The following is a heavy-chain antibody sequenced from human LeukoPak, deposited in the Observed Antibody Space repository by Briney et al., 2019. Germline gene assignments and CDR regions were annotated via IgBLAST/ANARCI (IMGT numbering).Heavy chain of an antibody. CDR1: GFTFSSYS. CDR3: ARSYCSSTSCLTYDY. J-gene: IGHJ4*02. D-gene: IGHD2-2*01. CDR2: ISSSSYI. Sequence: RSLRLSCAASGFTFSSYSMNWVRQAPGKGLEWVSSISSSSYIYYADSVKGRFTISRDNAKNSLYLQMNSLRAEDTAVYYCARSYCSSTSCLTYDYWGQGTLVTVSS. V-gene: IGHV3-21*01.